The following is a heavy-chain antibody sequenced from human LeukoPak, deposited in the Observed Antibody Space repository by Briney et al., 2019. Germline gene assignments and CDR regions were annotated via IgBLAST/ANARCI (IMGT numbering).Heavy chain of an antibody. J-gene: IGHJ4*02. D-gene: IGHD4-17*01. CDR3: ARGRRRRIDDYGDYESS. V-gene: IGHV4-34*01. CDR1: GFTFSSYR. Sequence: PGGSLRLSCAASGFTFSSYRMTWVRQAPGKGLEWIGEINHSGSTNYNPSLKSRVTISVDTSKNQFSLKLSSVTAADTAVYYCARGRRRRIDDYGDYESSWGQGTLVTVSS. CDR2: INHSGST.